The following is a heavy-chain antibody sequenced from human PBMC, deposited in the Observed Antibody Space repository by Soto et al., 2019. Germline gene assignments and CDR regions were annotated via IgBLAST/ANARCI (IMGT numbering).Heavy chain of an antibody. CDR2: ISWNSGSI. CDR1: GFTFYDYA. CDR3: AKLYSSSSGRGYYMDV. V-gene: IGHV3-9*01. Sequence: PGGSPRLSCAASGFTFYDYAMDWVRQAPGKGLEWVSGISWNSGSIGYADSVKGRFTISRDNAKNSLYLQMNSLRAEDTALYYCAKLYSSSSGRGYYMDVWGKGTTLTVSS. D-gene: IGHD6-6*01. J-gene: IGHJ6*03.